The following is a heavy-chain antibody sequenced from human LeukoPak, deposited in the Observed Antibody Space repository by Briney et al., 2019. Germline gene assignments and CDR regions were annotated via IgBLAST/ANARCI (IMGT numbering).Heavy chain of an antibody. V-gene: IGHV4-30-2*01. CDR1: GGSIGSGGYS. J-gene: IGHJ6*02. CDR3: ASSQPLIPARNYNYYYGMDV. Sequence: SETLSLTCAVSGGSIGSGGYSWSWIRQPPGKGLEWIGYIYHSGSTYYNPSLKSRVTISVDRSKNQFSLKLSSVTAADTAVYYCASSQPLIPARNYNYYYGMDVWGQGTTVTVSS. D-gene: IGHD2-2*01. CDR2: IYHSGST.